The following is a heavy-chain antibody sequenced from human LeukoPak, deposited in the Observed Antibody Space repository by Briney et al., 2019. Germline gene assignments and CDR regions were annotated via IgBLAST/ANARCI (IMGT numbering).Heavy chain of an antibody. Sequence: SVKVSCKASGGTFSSYAISWVRQAPGQGLEWMGGIIPIFGTANYAQKFQGRVTITADESTSTAYMELSSLRSEDTAVYYCARLRGLDYYDSSGYSGHDAFDIWGQGTMVTVSS. CDR3: ARLRGLDYYDSSGYSGHDAFDI. CDR2: IIPIFGTA. CDR1: GGTFSSYA. J-gene: IGHJ3*02. D-gene: IGHD3-22*01. V-gene: IGHV1-69*13.